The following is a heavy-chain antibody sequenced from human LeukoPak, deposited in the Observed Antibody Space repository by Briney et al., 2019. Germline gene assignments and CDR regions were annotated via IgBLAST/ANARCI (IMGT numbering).Heavy chain of an antibody. J-gene: IGHJ4*02. V-gene: IGHV4-59*01. CDR3: ARDLKDYYFDY. CDR1: GGSISSYY. CDR2: IYYSGST. Sequence: PSETLSLTCTVSGGSISSYYWSWIRQPPGKGLEWIGYIYYSGSTNYSPSLKSRVTISVDTSKNQFSLKLSSMTAADTAVYYCARDLKDYYFDYWGQGTLVTVSS. D-gene: IGHD3/OR15-3a*01.